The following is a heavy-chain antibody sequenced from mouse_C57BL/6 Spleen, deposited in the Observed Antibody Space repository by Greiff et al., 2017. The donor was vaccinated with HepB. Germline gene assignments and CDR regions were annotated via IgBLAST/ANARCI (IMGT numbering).Heavy chain of an antibody. CDR3: ARAYYSNYVHY. Sequence: EVQVVESGPGLVKPSQSLSLTCSVTGYSITSGYYWNWIRQFPGNKLEWKGYISYDGSNNYNPSIKNRISITRDTSKNQFFLKLNSVTTEDTATYYCARAYYSNYVHYWGQGTTLTVSS. CDR1: GYSITSGYY. J-gene: IGHJ2*01. D-gene: IGHD2-5*01. CDR2: ISYDGSN. V-gene: IGHV3-6*01.